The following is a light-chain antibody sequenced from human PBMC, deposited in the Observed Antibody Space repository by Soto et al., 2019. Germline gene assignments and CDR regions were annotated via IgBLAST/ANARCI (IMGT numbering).Light chain of an antibody. Sequence: EIVMTQSPATLSVSPGERATLSCRASQSISNYLAWYQQRPGQAPRLLIYGASTRATGIPARFSGSGSGTEFTLTISSLQSEDFALYYCQQYNNWGGTFGLGTKVEIK. CDR1: QSISNY. J-gene: IGKJ1*01. CDR3: QQYNNWGGT. CDR2: GAS. V-gene: IGKV3-15*01.